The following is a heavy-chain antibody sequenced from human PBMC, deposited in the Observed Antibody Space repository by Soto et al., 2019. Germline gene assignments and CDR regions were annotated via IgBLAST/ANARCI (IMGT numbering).Heavy chain of an antibody. Sequence: GGSLRFSCAASGFTFSTYSMNWVRQAPGKGLEWVSYISSPSSSIYYADSIKGRFTISRDNAKNSLYLQMNSLRDEDTAVYYCARDLTFPATRRGMDVWGQGTSVTVSS. CDR3: ARDLTFPATRRGMDV. V-gene: IGHV3-48*02. J-gene: IGHJ6*02. CDR1: GFTFSTYS. CDR2: ISSPSSSI.